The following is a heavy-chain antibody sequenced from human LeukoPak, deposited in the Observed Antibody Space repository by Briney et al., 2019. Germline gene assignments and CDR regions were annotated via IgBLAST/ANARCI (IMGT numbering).Heavy chain of an antibody. V-gene: IGHV7-4-1*02. Sequence: ASVKVSCKTSGYTFTNYAMNWVRQAPGQGLEWMGWINTNTGNPTYAQGFTGRFVFSLDTSVSTAYLQISSLKAEDTAVYYCATPDTGYSYGPYFDYWGQGTLVTVSS. CDR2: INTNTGNP. D-gene: IGHD5-18*01. CDR3: ATPDTGYSYGPYFDY. CDR1: GYTFTNYA. J-gene: IGHJ4*02.